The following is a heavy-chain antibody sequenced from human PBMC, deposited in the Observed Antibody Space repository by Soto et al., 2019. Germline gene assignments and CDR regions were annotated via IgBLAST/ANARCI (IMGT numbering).Heavy chain of an antibody. D-gene: IGHD1-1*01. J-gene: IGHJ4*02. CDR3: AHRRDSNVNWDGGYFDS. V-gene: IGHV2-5*02. CDR1: GFSLTTRPVG. CDR2: AYWDDDN. Sequence: QITLKESGPALMKATQTLTLTCTFSGFSLTTRPVGLGCLRQAPGKALEWLAFAYWDDDNRYNPSLKNRLSITKDTSKSQVVLTMTNMDPVDTATYYCAHRRDSNVNWDGGYFDSWGPCTLVTVSS.